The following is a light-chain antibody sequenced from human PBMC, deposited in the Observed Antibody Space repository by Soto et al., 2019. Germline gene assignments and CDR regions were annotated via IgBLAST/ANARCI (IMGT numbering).Light chain of an antibody. CDR3: SSHAGSNAFYV. Sequence: QSVLTQPASASGSPGQSITISCTGTSSDIGAYDYVSWYQQYPGRVPKLIIHEVTNRPSGVSDRFSGSKSGNTASLTISGLQTEDEADYYCSSHAGSNAFYVFGTWTKVTVL. J-gene: IGLJ1*01. V-gene: IGLV2-14*01. CDR1: SSDIGAYDY. CDR2: EVT.